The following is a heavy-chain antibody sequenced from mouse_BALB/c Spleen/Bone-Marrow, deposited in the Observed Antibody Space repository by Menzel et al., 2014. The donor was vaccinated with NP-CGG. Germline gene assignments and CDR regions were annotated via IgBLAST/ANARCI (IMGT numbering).Heavy chain of an antibody. Sequence: QVQLQQSGAELVRPGSSVKISCKASGYAISGYWMNWVEQRPGQGLEWIGQIYPGDDDTIYNGKFKGKATLTADKSSNTAYMQLSSLTSEDSAVYLCAREDYGNSWFAYWGQGTLVTVSA. CDR3: AREDYGNSWFAY. V-gene: IGHV1-80*01. CDR2: IYPGDDDT. CDR1: GYAISGYW. D-gene: IGHD2-1*01. J-gene: IGHJ3*01.